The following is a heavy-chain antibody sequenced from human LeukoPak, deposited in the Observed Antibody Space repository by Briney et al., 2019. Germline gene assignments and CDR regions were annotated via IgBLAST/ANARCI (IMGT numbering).Heavy chain of an antibody. CDR1: GFTFSSYE. V-gene: IGHV3-48*03. D-gene: IGHD4-17*01. Sequence: GGSLRLSCAASGFTFSSYEMNWVRQAPGKGLEWVSYISSSGSTIYYADSVKGRFTISRDNAKNSLYLQMNSLRAEDTAVYYCARDTYGDVRGYWGQGTLVTVSS. J-gene: IGHJ4*02. CDR3: ARDTYGDVRGY. CDR2: ISSSGSTI.